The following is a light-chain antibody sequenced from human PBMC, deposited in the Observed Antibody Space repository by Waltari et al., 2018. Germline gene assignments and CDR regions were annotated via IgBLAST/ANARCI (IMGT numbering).Light chain of an antibody. CDR1: QSVSSY. J-gene: IGKJ5*01. CDR2: DAS. CDR3: QQRSNWPPIT. V-gene: IGKV3-11*01. Sequence: EIVLTQSPATLSLSPGERATLSCRASQSVSSYLAWYQQKPGQAPRLLIYDASNRATGIPARFSGSGSWTDFTLTISSLDHEDFAVYYCQQRSNWPPITFGQGTRLEIK.